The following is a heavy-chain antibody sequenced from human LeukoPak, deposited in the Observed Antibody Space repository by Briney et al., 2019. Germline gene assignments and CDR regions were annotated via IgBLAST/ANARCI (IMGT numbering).Heavy chain of an antibody. CDR3: ARAGWYTQRYYFDY. Sequence: GGSLRLSCAASGFTFSSYAMHWVRQAPGKGLEYVSAISSNEGSTYYANSVKGRFTISRDNSKNTLYLQMGSLRAEDTAVYYCARAGWYTQRYYFDYWGQGTLVTVSS. D-gene: IGHD1-1*01. V-gene: IGHV3-64*01. J-gene: IGHJ4*02. CDR1: GFTFSSYA. CDR2: ISSNEGST.